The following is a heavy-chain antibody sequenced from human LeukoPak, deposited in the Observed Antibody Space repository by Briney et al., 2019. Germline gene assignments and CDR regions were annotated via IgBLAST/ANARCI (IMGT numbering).Heavy chain of an antibody. CDR1: GGSFSGYY. D-gene: IGHD2-21*02. CDR2: INHSGST. J-gene: IGHJ4*02. CDR3: VRLARGGCGGDCRIDY. Sequence: SETLSLTCAVYGGSFSGYYWSWIRQPPGKGLEWIGEINHSGSTNYNPSLKSRVTISVDTSKNQFSLKLSSVTAADTAVYYCVRLARGGCGGDCRIDYWGQGTLVTVSS. V-gene: IGHV4-34*01.